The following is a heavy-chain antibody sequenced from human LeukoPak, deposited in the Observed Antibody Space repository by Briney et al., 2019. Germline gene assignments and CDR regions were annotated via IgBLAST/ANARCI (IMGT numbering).Heavy chain of an antibody. CDR2: INPSGGST. CDR1: GYTFTSYY. D-gene: IGHD6-19*01. J-gene: IGHJ4*02. Sequence: ASVKVSCKASGYTFTSYYMHWVRQAPGQGLEWMGIINPSGGSTSYAQKFQGRVTMTRDTSTSTVYMELSSLRSEDTAVYYCARDPSPSSGWYPTRGYYFDYWGQGTLDTVSS. V-gene: IGHV1-46*01. CDR3: ARDPSPSSGWYPTRGYYFDY.